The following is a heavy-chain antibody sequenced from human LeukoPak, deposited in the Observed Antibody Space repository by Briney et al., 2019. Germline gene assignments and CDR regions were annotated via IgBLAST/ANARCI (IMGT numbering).Heavy chain of an antibody. Sequence: GGSLRLSCAASGFTFSSYAMSWVRQAPGKGLEWVSGITGSGGNTNYADSVKGRFTISRDNSKNTLYLQMNSLRAEDTAVYYCAKDWIKFDYWGQGTLVTVSS. J-gene: IGHJ4*02. D-gene: IGHD2-2*03. CDR1: GFTFSSYA. V-gene: IGHV3-23*01. CDR3: AKDWIKFDY. CDR2: ITGSGGNT.